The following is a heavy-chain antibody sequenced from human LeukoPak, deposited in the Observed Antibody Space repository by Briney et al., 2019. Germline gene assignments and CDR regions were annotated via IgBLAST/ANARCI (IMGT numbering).Heavy chain of an antibody. V-gene: IGHV3-23*01. CDR2: ISGSGTST. CDR1: GFIFSGYA. CDR3: AARNGGPYYFDY. D-gene: IGHD7-27*01. J-gene: IGHJ4*02. Sequence: PGGSLRLSCAASGFIFSGYAMTWVRQAPGKGLEWVSGISGSGTSTYYADSVKGRFTISRDNFKTTLYLRLNSLRTEDTAVYYCAARNGGPYYFDYWGQGTLVTVSS.